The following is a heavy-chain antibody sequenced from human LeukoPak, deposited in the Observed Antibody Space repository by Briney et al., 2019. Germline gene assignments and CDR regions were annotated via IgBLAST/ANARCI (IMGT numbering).Heavy chain of an antibody. CDR3: ARVDIVVVPAPFERDYYGMDV. CDR2: IYYSGST. J-gene: IGHJ6*02. V-gene: IGHV4-59*01. Sequence: SETLSLTCTVSGGSISSYYWSWIRQPPGKGLEWIGYIYYSGSTNYNPSLKSRVTISVDTSKNQFSLKLSSVTAADTAVYYCARVDIVVVPAPFERDYYGMDVWGQGTTVTVSS. D-gene: IGHD2-2*03. CDR1: GGSISSYY.